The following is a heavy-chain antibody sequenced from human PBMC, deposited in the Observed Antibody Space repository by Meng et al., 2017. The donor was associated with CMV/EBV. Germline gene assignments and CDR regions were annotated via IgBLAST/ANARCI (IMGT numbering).Heavy chain of an antibody. CDR3: ARGSNKSGEWLWVPFDY. CDR2: ISSSGSTI. CDR1: GFTFSDYY. V-gene: IGHV3-11*01. D-gene: IGHD3-3*01. Sequence: GESLKISCAASGFTFSDYYMSWIRQAPGKGLEWVSYISSSGSTIYYADSVKGRFTISRDNAKNSLYLQMNSLRAEDTAVYYCARGSNKSGEWLWVPFDYWGQGTLVTVSS. J-gene: IGHJ4*02.